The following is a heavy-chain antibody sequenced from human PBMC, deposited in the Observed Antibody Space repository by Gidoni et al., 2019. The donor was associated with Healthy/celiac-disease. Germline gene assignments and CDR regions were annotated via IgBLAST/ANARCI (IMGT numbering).Heavy chain of an antibody. V-gene: IGHV6-1*01. CDR2: TYYRSKCYN. J-gene: IGHJ2*01. D-gene: IGHD3-22*01. CDR3: ARDIYDSSGWYFDL. Sequence: HVQLQQSGPALVKLSQTLSLAPAISRARLPRNSAAWNWIRQSPSRGLGWLGRTYYRSKCYNDYAVSVKSRITINPDTSKSQFSLQLNSVTPDDTAVYYFARDIYDSSGWYFDLWGRGTLVTVSS. CDR1: RARLPRNSAA.